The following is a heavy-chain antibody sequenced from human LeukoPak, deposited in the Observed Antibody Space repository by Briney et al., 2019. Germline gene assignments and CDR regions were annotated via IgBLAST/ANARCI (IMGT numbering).Heavy chain of an antibody. CDR3: VRKSATRRTSEFDY. V-gene: IGHV1-2*02. Sequence: ASVKVSWKASGYTFSVYYIHWVRQAPGQGLEWMGWITPNSGGTKYAQRFQGRVTMTRDTSISTAYMDLSSLGSDDTAVFYCVRKSATRRTSEFDYWGQGTPVTVSS. CDR2: ITPNSGGT. D-gene: IGHD2-15*01. J-gene: IGHJ4*02. CDR1: GYTFSVYY.